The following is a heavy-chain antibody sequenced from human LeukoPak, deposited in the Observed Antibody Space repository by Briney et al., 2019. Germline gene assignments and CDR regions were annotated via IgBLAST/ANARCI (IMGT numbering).Heavy chain of an antibody. V-gene: IGHV1-2*02. J-gene: IGHJ6*02. CDR2: INPNSGGT. CDR1: GYTFTGYY. Sequence: ASVEVACRASGYTFTGYYMHWVRQAPGQGLEWMGWINPNSGGTNYAQKFQGRVTMTRDTSISTAYMELSRLRSDDTAVYYCARDSWFGELPGTYYYYGMDVWGQGTTVTVSS. D-gene: IGHD3-10*01. CDR3: ARDSWFGELPGTYYYYGMDV.